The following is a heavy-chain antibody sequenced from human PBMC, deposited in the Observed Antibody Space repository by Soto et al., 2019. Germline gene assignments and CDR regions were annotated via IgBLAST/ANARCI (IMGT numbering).Heavy chain of an antibody. J-gene: IGHJ4*02. CDR2: ISYDGSNK. CDR1: GFTFSSYA. CDR3: ARDQSVSSWYLPELY. V-gene: IGHV3-30-3*01. D-gene: IGHD6-13*01. Sequence: GGSLRLSCAASGFTFSSYAMHWIRQAPGKGLEWVAVISYDGSNKYYADSVKGRFTISRDNSKNTLYLQMNSLRAEDTAVYYCARDQSVSSWYLPELYWGQGTLVTVSS.